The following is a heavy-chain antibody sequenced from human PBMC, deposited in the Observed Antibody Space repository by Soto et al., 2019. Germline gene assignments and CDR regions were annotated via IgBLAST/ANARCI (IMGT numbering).Heavy chain of an antibody. CDR1: GGSFSGYY. CDR3: ARGWGVRARDFDY. CDR2: INHSGST. J-gene: IGHJ4*02. V-gene: IGHV4-34*01. Sequence: QVQLQQWGAGLLKPSETLSLTCAVYGGSFSGYYWSWIHQPPGKGLEWIGEINHSGSTNYNPSLKSRVTISVDTSKNQFSLKLSSVTAADTAVYYCARGWGVRARDFDYWGQGTLVTVSS. D-gene: IGHD3-10*01.